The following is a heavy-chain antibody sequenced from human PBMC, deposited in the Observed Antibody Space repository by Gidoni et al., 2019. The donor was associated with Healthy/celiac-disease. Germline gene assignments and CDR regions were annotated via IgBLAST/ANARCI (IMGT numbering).Heavy chain of an antibody. CDR2: IKQDGSEK. CDR3: ARVRRAGTQKYYFDY. J-gene: IGHJ4*02. D-gene: IGHD1-7*01. Sequence: CAASGFTFSSYWMSWVRQAPGKGLEWVANIKQDGSEKYYVDSVKGRFTISRDNAKNSLYLQMNSLRAEDTAVYYCARVRRAGTQKYYFDYWGQGTLVTVSS. V-gene: IGHV3-7*03. CDR1: GFTFSSYW.